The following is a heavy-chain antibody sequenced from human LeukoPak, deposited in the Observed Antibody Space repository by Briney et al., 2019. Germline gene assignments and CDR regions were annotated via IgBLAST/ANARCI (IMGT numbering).Heavy chain of an antibody. CDR3: AKVGSSSWYAAFDI. CDR1: GFTFNNYA. CDR2: ISNSGGST. V-gene: IGHV3-23*01. D-gene: IGHD6-13*01. Sequence: GGSLRLSCAASGFTFNNYAMSWVRQAPGKGLEWVSAISNSGGSTYYADSVKGRFTISRDNSQNTLYLQMNSLRAEDTALYYCAKVGSSSWYAAFDIWGQGTMVTVSS. J-gene: IGHJ3*02.